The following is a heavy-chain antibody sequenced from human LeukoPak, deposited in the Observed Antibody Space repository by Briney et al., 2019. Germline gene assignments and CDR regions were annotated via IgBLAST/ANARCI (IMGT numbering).Heavy chain of an antibody. CDR2: IYYSGST. J-gene: IGHJ4*02. D-gene: IGHD3-16*02. Sequence: SETLSLTCTVSGGSISSYYWSWIRQPPGKGLEWIGYIYYSGSTNYNPSLKSRVTISVDTSKNQFSLKLSSVTAADTAVYYCATLRLGELSLSASFDYWGQGTLVTVSS. CDR1: GGSISSYY. CDR3: ATLRLGELSLSASFDY. V-gene: IGHV4-59*01.